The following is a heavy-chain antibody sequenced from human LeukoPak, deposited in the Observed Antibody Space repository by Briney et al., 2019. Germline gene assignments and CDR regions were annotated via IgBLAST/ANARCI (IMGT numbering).Heavy chain of an antibody. J-gene: IGHJ6*04. CDR1: GGSISSSSYY. CDR3: GGAAYTSMDV. Sequence: PSETLSLTCTVSGGSISSSSYYWRWIRQPPGKGLEWIGSIYYSGSTYYNPSLKIRVTISVDTSKNQVSLKLRSVTAADTAVYYCGGAAYTSMDVWGKGTTVTVSS. V-gene: IGHV4-39*07. D-gene: IGHD3-16*01. CDR2: IYYSGST.